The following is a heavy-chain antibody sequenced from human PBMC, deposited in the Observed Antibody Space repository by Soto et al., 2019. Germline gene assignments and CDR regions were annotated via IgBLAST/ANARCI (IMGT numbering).Heavy chain of an antibody. V-gene: IGHV1-69*02. J-gene: IGHJ3*02. CDR3: ASGNIAAAGSFAFDI. D-gene: IGHD6-13*01. Sequence: QVQLVQSGAEVQKPGSSVKVSCKASGGTFSSYTISWVRQAPGQGLEWMGRIIPILGIANYAQKFQGRVTITADKSTSTAYMELSSLRSEDTAVYYCASGNIAAAGSFAFDIWGQGTMVTVSS. CDR1: GGTFSSYT. CDR2: IIPILGIA.